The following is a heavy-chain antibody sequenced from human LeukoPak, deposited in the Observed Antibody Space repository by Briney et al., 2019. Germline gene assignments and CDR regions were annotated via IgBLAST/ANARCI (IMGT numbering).Heavy chain of an antibody. CDR3: ATTLNIATAGYF. CDR1: GFTFNSYW. V-gene: IGHV3-7*01. D-gene: IGHD6-13*01. Sequence: GGSLRLSCAASGFTFNSYWMSWVRQAPNKGLEWVANVQQEGSEKYYVDSVKGRFTISRDNAKSSVYLQMNSLRAEDTAIYYCATTLNIATAGYFWGQGTLVTVSS. CDR2: VQQEGSEK. J-gene: IGHJ4*02.